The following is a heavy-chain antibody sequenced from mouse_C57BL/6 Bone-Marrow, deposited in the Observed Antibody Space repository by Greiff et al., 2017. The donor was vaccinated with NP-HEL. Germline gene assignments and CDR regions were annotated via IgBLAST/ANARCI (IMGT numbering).Heavy chain of an antibody. J-gene: IGHJ3*01. CDR1: GYTFTSYW. V-gene: IGHV1-69*01. Sequence: QVQLQQPGAELVMPGASVKLSCKASGYTFTSYWMHWVKQRPGQGLEWIGEIDPSDSYTNYNQKFKGKSTLTVDKSSSTAYMQLSSLTSEDSAVYYCASYGSSYGGWFAYWGQGTRVTVSA. D-gene: IGHD1-1*01. CDR2: IDPSDSYT. CDR3: ASYGSSYGGWFAY.